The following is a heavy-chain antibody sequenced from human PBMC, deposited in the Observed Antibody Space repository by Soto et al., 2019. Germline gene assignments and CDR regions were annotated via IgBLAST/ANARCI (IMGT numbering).Heavy chain of an antibody. CDR3: AREAVYYYGSGSYSKQYDY. D-gene: IGHD3-10*01. J-gene: IGHJ4*02. V-gene: IGHV4-30-4*01. Sequence: QVQLQESGPGLVKPSQTLSLTCTVSGGSISSGDYYWSWIRQPPGKGLEWIGYIYYSGSTYYNPSLKSRVTISVETSKNQFSLKLSSVTAADTAVYYCAREAVYYYGSGSYSKQYDYWGQGTLVTVSS. CDR1: GGSISSGDYY. CDR2: IYYSGST.